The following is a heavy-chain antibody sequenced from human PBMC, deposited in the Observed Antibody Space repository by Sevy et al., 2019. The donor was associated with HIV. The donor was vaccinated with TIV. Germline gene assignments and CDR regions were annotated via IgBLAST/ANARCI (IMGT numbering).Heavy chain of an antibody. CDR1: GFTFSSYW. CDR3: VREGLGGFSYSLDC. V-gene: IGHV3-7*01. CDR2: MKQDGSEK. Sequence: GGSLRLSCAASGFTFSSYWMSWVRQAPGKGLEWVATMKQDGSEKYYVDSVKGRFTSSRDKAKHSLYLQMNSLRAEDTAVYYCVREGLGGFSYSLDCWGQGTLVTVSS. J-gene: IGHJ4*02. D-gene: IGHD5-18*01.